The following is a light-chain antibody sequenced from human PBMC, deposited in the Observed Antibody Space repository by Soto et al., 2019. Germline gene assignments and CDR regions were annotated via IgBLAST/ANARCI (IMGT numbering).Light chain of an antibody. CDR3: SSYTSSTTFVI. J-gene: IGLJ2*01. CDR2: EVS. CDR1: SSDVGGYNY. V-gene: IGLV2-14*01. Sequence: QSALTQPASVSGSPGQSITISCTGTSSDVGGYNYVSWHQQNPGKAPKLMIYEVSNRPSGVSHRFSGSKSGNTASLTISGLQAEDEADYYCSSYTSSTTFVIFGGGTKLTVL.